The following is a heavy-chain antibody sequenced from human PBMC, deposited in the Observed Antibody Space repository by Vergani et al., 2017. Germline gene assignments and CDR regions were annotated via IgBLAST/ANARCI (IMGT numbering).Heavy chain of an antibody. V-gene: IGHV3-15*01. Sequence: EVLLVESGGGVVEPGGSLRLSCVVSGFIFSKAWMTWVRQAPGKGLEWVGRIKSLDDGGTTEFAAGVKGRFTISRDDSKSMVFLQMRSLKADDTALYFCVAGDYEDFWGSYTPFHYWGQGALVTVSS. D-gene: IGHD3-16*01. CDR3: VAGDYEDFWGSYTPFHY. CDR1: GFIFSKAW. J-gene: IGHJ4*02. CDR2: IKSLDDGGTT.